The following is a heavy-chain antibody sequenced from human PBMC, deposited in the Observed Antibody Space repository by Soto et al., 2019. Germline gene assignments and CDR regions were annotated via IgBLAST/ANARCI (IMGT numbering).Heavy chain of an antibody. D-gene: IGHD6-25*01. CDR2: IYSSGST. CDR3: AKWQRFSGLFAP. CDR1: GGDISTYY. V-gene: IGHV4-4*07. J-gene: IGHJ5*02. Sequence: QVQLQESGPGLVKPSETLSLTCTVSGGDISTYYWTWIRQPAGKGLEWIGRIYSSGSTEYNPSLKRRVPLSLDTSKNQFSLGLSSVTAPGTAVYYCAKWQRFSGLFAPWGQGTLVTVSS.